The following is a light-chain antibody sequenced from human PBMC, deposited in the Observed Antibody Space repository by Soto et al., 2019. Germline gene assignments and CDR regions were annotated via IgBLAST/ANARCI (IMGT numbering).Light chain of an antibody. CDR2: GAS. J-gene: IGKJ1*01. V-gene: IGKV3-15*01. CDR3: QQYNNWPA. CDR1: QSVSNN. Sequence: EIVLTQSPGTLSLSPGERATLSCRASQSVSNNYLAWYQQKPGQAPRLLIYGASARATGIPARFSGSGSGTEFTRASRSLQSEDVAVYYCQQYNNWPAFWQGTKVDSK.